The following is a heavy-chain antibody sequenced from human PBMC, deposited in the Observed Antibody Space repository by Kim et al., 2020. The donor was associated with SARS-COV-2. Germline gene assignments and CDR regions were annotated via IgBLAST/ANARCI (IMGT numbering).Heavy chain of an antibody. J-gene: IGHJ4*02. CDR2: IGTAGNT. CDR3: ARTNRAYSSSQWIDY. V-gene: IGHV3-13*01. CDR1: GFTFSIYD. D-gene: IGHD6-13*01. Sequence: GGSLRLSCAASGFTFSIYDMHWVRQGPRTGLEWVSAIGTAGNTYYAGSVKGRFTISRENAKNSLYLHMNSLRDGDTAVYYCARTNRAYSSSQWIDYWGQGTLVTVSS.